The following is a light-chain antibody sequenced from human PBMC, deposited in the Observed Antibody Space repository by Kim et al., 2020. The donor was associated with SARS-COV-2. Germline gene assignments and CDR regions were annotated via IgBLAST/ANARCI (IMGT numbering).Light chain of an antibody. J-gene: IGLJ3*02. CDR2: GKN. Sequence: ALGQTVRITCQGDSLRTYYASWYQKKPGQAPILVIYGKNKRPSGIPDRFSGSTSGNTASLTVTGAQALDEADYYCNSRDSSGDHVVFGGGTKLIVL. CDR1: SLRTYY. CDR3: NSRDSSGDHVV. V-gene: IGLV3-19*01.